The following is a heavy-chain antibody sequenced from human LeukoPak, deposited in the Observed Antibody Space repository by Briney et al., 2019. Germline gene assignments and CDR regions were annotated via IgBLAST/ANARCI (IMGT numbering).Heavy chain of an antibody. CDR1: GFTFSNYW. J-gene: IGHJ4*02. Sequence: PGGSLRLSCAPSGFTFSNYWMHWVRQAPGKGLVGVSHINTDGSTTTYADSVKGRFTISRENAMNTLYLQMNSLRAEDNSVYYCATGINYWGQGTLVTASS. CDR3: ATGINY. D-gene: IGHD1-14*01. CDR2: INTDGSTT. V-gene: IGHV3-74*01.